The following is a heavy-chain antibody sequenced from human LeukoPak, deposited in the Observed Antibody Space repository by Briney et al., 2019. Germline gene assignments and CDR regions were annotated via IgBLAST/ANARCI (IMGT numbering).Heavy chain of an antibody. V-gene: IGHV3-7*01. CDR3: ARAGYTSGYDY. CDR1: GFTFSSYW. CDR2: IKEDGSDK. Sequence: GGSLRLSCAASGFTFSSYWMSWVRQAPGKGLEWLANIKEDGSDKYYVDSVKGRFTISRDNAKNSLYLQMNNLRVEDTAVYYCARAGYTSGYDYWGQGTLIMVSS. J-gene: IGHJ4*02. D-gene: IGHD6-19*01.